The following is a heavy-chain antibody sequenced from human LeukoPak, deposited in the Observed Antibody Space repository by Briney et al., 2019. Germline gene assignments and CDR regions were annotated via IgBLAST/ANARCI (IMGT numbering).Heavy chain of an antibody. CDR1: GGSISSGDYY. Sequence: SETLSLTCTVSGGSISSGDYYWSWIRQPPGKGLEWIGYIYYSGSTYYNPSLKSRVTISVDTSKNQFSLKLSSVTAADTAVYYCARAPMIVVVITPGWYFDLWGRGTLVTVSS. D-gene: IGHD3-22*01. J-gene: IGHJ2*01. V-gene: IGHV4-30-4*01. CDR3: ARAPMIVVVITPGWYFDL. CDR2: IYYSGST.